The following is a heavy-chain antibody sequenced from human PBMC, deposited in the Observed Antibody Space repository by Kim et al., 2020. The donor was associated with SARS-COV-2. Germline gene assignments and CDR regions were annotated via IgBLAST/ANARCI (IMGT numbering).Heavy chain of an antibody. CDR3: VRLYYYNSTGYRAIAY. CDR1: GFAFSTFW. J-gene: IGHJ4*01. CDR2: INEDGSEK. Sequence: GGSLRLSCAASGFAFSTFWMTWVRQAPGKGLEWVANINEDGSEKYYVDSVRGRFTISRDNAKNSVYLQMNSLRAEDTAVYYCVRLYYYNSTGYRAIAYWG. V-gene: IGHV3-7*01. D-gene: IGHD3-22*01.